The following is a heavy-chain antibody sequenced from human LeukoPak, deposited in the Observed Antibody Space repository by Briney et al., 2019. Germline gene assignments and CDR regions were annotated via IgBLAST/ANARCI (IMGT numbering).Heavy chain of an antibody. V-gene: IGHV4-59*01. J-gene: IGHJ5*02. CDR1: GGSISSYY. D-gene: IGHD1-26*01. CDR2: IYYSGST. Sequence: PSETLSLTCTVSGGSISSYYWTWIRQPPGKGLEWIGYIYYSGSTNYNPSLKSRVTISVDTSKNQFSLKLSSVTAADTAVYYCARDPSPFYGGSYLGFDPWGQGTLVTVSS. CDR3: ARDPSPFYGGSYLGFDP.